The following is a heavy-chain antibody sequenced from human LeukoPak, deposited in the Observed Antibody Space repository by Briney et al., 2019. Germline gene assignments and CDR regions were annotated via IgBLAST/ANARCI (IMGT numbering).Heavy chain of an antibody. J-gene: IGHJ3*02. CDR2: INHSGSA. V-gene: IGHV4-34*01. D-gene: IGHD3-22*01. CDR1: GGSFSGSY. CDR3: AREGSRLDYDSSGYLIDAFHI. Sequence: PAETMSLTCAVYGGSFSGSYWSWIRQPPGKGLEWTGEINHSGSAHYNPSLKSRVTISVDTSKNQFSLKLSSVTAADTAVYYCAREGSRLDYDSSGYLIDAFHIRGQGTLVTVSS.